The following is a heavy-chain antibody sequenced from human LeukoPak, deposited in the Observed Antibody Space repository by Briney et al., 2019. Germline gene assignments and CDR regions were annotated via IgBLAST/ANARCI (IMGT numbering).Heavy chain of an antibody. J-gene: IGHJ4*02. V-gene: IGHV3-30*02. Sequence: GGSLRLSCAASGFTFSSYGMHWVRQAPGKGLEWVAFIRYGGSSEYYADSVKGRFTISRDNSKNTLSLQMNSLRPEDTAIYYCAKDLTTVTSQGDYWGQGTVVTVSS. CDR2: IRYGGSSE. D-gene: IGHD4-17*01. CDR3: AKDLTTVTSQGDY. CDR1: GFTFSSYG.